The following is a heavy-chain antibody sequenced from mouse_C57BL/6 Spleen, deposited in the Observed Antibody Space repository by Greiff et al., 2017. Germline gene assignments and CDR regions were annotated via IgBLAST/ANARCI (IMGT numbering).Heavy chain of an antibody. J-gene: IGHJ1*03. Sequence: VQLKESGGDLVKPGGSLKLSCAASGFTFSSYGMSWVRQTPDKRLEWVATISSGGSYTYYPDSVKGRFTISRDNAKNTLYLQMSSLKSEDTAMYYCARQGVTTDWYFDVWGTGTTVTVSS. CDR3: ARQGVTTDWYFDV. CDR1: GFTFSSYG. D-gene: IGHD2-2*01. CDR2: ISSGGSYT. V-gene: IGHV5-6*01.